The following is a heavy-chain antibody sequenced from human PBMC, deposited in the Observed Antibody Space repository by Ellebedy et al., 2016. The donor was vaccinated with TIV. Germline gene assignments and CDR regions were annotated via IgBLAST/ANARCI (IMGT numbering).Heavy chain of an antibody. CDR2: INQDGGEI. V-gene: IGHV3-7*01. J-gene: IGHJ4*02. Sequence: GESLKISXAASGFTFSSYWMHWVRQAPGKGLEWVANINQDGGEIHYVDSVKGRFTISRDNAENSLYLQMNSLRAQDTAVYYCARAIGSGSSYWGQGTLVSVSS. CDR1: GFTFSSYW. CDR3: ARAIGSGSSY. D-gene: IGHD3-22*01.